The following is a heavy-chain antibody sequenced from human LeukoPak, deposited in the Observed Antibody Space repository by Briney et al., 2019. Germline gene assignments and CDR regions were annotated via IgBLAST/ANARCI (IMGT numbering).Heavy chain of an antibody. J-gene: IGHJ5*02. Sequence: PSQTLSLTCTVSGGSISSGGYYWSWIRQPPGKGLEWIGSIYYSGSTYYNPSLKSRVTISVETSENQFSLKLSSVTAADTAVYYCASHSSYVSPFRSWGRGPLVTVSP. CDR2: IYYSGST. D-gene: IGHD3-10*02. CDR1: GGSISSGGYY. CDR3: ASHSSYVSPFRS. V-gene: IGHV4-39*01.